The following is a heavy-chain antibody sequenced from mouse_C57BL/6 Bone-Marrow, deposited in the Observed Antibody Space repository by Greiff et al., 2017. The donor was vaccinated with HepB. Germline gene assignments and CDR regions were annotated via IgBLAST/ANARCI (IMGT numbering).Heavy chain of an antibody. D-gene: IGHD2-4*01. V-gene: IGHV1-81*01. J-gene: IGHJ1*03. CDR1: GYTFTSYG. CDR3: ARSGIYYDYHWYFDV. CDR2: IYPRSGNT. Sequence: VQLQQPGAELARPGASVKLSCKASGYTFTSYGISWVKQRPGQGLEWIGEIYPRSGNTYYNEKFKGKATLTADKSSSTAYMELRSLTSEDSAVFFGARSGIYYDYHWYFDVWGTGTTVTVSS.